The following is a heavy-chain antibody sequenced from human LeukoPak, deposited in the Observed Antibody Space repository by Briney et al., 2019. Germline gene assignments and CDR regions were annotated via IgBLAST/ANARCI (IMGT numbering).Heavy chain of an antibody. V-gene: IGHV4-59*01. CDR3: ARGMSTIDY. J-gene: IGHJ4*02. CDR1: SGSISNYY. CDR2: VYYSRST. Sequence: SETLSLTCTASSGSISNYYWSWIRQPPGKGLEWIGYVYYSRSTNYNPSLKSRVTMSVDASKNQFSLKLSSVTAADTAVYYCARGMSTIDYWGQGTLVTVSS. D-gene: IGHD5-24*01.